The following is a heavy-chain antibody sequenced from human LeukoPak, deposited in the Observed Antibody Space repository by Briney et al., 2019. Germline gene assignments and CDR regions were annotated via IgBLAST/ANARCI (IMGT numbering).Heavy chain of an antibody. J-gene: IGHJ4*02. CDR3: ARLRYYDSSGYYYFDY. D-gene: IGHD3-22*01. Sequence: GSLRLSCAASGFTFISFGMNWVRQPPGKGLEWIGEINHSGSTNYNPSLKSRVTISVDTSKNQFSLKLSSVTAADTAVYYCARLRYYDSSGYYYFDYWGREPWSPSPQ. CDR1: GFTFISFG. CDR2: INHSGST. V-gene: IGHV4-34*01.